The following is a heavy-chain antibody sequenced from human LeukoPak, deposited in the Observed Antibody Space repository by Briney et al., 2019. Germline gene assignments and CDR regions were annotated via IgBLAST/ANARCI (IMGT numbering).Heavy chain of an antibody. V-gene: IGHV3-48*01. D-gene: IGHD6-19*01. CDR1: GFTLSSYS. J-gene: IGHJ4*02. Sequence: PGRSLTLSCATSGFTLSSYSMNWVRQAPGKGLEWVSYISSGSTTIYYADSVKGRFTISRDNAKNSLYLQMNSLRAEDTAVYYCARDAEQWLVRVYYFDYWGQGTLVTVSS. CDR3: ARDAEQWLVRVYYFDY. CDR2: ISSGSTTI.